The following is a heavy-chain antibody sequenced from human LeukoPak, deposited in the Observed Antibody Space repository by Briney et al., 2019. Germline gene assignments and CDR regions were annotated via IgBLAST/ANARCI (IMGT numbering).Heavy chain of an antibody. CDR2: IYYSGST. CDR1: GGSISSGGYY. D-gene: IGHD3-22*01. J-gene: IGHJ4*02. V-gene: IGHV4-31*03. Sequence: PSQTLSLTCTVSGGSISSGGYYWSWIRQHPGKGLEWIGYIYYSGSTYYNPSLKSRVTISVDTSKNQFSLKLSSVTAADTAVYYCARDEAYYYDSSGGYLDYWGQGTLVTVSS. CDR3: ARDEAYYYDSSGGYLDY.